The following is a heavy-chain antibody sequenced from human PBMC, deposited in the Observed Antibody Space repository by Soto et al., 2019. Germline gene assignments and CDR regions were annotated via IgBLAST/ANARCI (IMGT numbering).Heavy chain of an antibody. CDR3: AKVPYDILATYYNYYNY. V-gene: IGHV3-23*01. Sequence: GGSLRLSCAASGFTFSTYAMNWVRQAPGKGLEWVSSISGSGDTTYYADSVKGRFTISRDNSKNTLYLQMNSLRAEDTAVYYYAKVPYDILATYYNYYNYWGQGTLVTVSS. D-gene: IGHD3-9*01. CDR2: ISGSGDTT. CDR1: GFTFSTYA. J-gene: IGHJ4*02.